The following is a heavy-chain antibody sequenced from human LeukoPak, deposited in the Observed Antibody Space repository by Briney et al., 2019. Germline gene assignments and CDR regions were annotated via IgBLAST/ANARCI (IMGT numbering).Heavy chain of an antibody. CDR2: IYYSGST. CDR3: ARQVRVMIGWFDP. D-gene: IGHD3-22*01. CDR1: GGSISSYY. Sequence: PSETLSLTCTVSGGSISSYYWSWIRQPPGKGLEWIGYIYYSGSTNYNPSLKSRVTISVDTSKNQFSLKLSSVTAADTAVYYCARQVRVMIGWFDPWGQGTLVTVSS. J-gene: IGHJ5*02. V-gene: IGHV4-59*08.